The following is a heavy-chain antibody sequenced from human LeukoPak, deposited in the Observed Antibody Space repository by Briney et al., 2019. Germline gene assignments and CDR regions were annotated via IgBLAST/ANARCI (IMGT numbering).Heavy chain of an antibody. CDR1: GYTFTGYY. CDR2: LNPSGGST. J-gene: IGHJ4*02. Sequence: ASVKVSCKASGYTFTGYYIHLVRQAPGQGLEWMGILNPSGGSTNYAQKLQGRVTMTTDTSTSTAYMELRSLRSDDTAVYYCARECMATSPIDYWGQGTLVTVSS. CDR3: ARECMATSPIDY. D-gene: IGHD5-24*01. V-gene: IGHV1-46*01.